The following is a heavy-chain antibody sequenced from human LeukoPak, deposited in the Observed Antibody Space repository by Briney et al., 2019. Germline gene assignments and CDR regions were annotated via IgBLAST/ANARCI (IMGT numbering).Heavy chain of an antibody. J-gene: IGHJ4*02. CDR2: ISGSNGAT. CDR3: AEAFYGDYDYFDS. D-gene: IGHD4-17*01. CDR1: GFTFSNYA. Sequence: GGSLRLSCAASGFTFSNYAMSWVRQTPGKGLEWVPIISGSNGATYYAGSVKGRFTISRDNSKNTLYLQMNSLRAEDTAVYYCAEAFYGDYDYFDSWGQGALVTVSS. V-gene: IGHV3-23*01.